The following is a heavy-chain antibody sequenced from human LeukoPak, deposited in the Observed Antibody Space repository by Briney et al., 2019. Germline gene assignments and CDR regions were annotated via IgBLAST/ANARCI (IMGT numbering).Heavy chain of an antibody. D-gene: IGHD2-2*01. Sequence: ASVKVSCKASGYTFTSYDINWVRQATGQGLEWMGWKNPNSGNTGYAQKFQGRVTMTRNTSISTAYMELSSLRSEDTAVYYCARASSTRSWFDPWGQGTLVTVSS. V-gene: IGHV1-8*01. CDR1: GYTFTSYD. J-gene: IGHJ5*02. CDR3: ARASSTRSWFDP. CDR2: KNPNSGNT.